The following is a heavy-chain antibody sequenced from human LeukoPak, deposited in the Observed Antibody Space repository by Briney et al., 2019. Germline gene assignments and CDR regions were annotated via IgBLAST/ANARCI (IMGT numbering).Heavy chain of an antibody. CDR3: ARAIYSSSRDNYYYYYYMDV. CDR1: GGSISSYY. D-gene: IGHD6-13*01. CDR2: IYYSGST. V-gene: IGHV4-59*01. Sequence: SETLSLTCTVSGGSISSYYWSWIRQPPGKGLEWIGYIYYSGSTNYNPSLKSRVTISVDTSKNQFSLKLSSVTAADTAVYYCARAIYSSSRDNYYYYYYMDVWGKGTTVTVSS. J-gene: IGHJ6*03.